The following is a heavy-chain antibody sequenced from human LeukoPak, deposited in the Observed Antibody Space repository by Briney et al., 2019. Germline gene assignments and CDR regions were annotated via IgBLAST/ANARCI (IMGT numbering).Heavy chain of an antibody. V-gene: IGHV4-34*01. CDR1: GGSFSGYY. J-gene: IGHJ4*02. CDR2: INHSGST. Sequence: SETLSLTCAVYGGSFSGYYWSWIRQPPGKGLEWIGEINHSGSTNYNPSLKSRVTILVDTSKNQFSLKLSSVTAADTAVYYCARGPSSWYMTLDYWGQGTLVTVSS. D-gene: IGHD6-13*01. CDR3: ARGPSSWYMTLDY.